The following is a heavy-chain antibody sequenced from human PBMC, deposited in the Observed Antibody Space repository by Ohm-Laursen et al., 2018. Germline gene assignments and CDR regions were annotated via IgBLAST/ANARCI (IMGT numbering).Heavy chain of an antibody. CDR2: ISGSGDNT. J-gene: IGHJ4*02. D-gene: IGHD6-19*01. CDR1: GFTFSSYA. CDR3: ASAAVAEPYYFDY. Sequence: SLRLSCTASGFTFSSYAMSWVRQAPGKGLEWVSAISGSGDNTYYADSVKGRFTISRDNSKNKLYLQMNSLRAEDTAVYYCASAAVAEPYYFDYWGQGTLVTVSS. V-gene: IGHV3-23*01.